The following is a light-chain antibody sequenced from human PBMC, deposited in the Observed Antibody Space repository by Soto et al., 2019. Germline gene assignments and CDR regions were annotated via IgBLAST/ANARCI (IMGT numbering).Light chain of an antibody. Sequence: QSVLTQPPSASGTPGQRVTISCSGSSSNIGTNYVCWFQQLPGTAPKLLIYRNNERPSEVPDRFSGFKSGTSASLAISGLRSDDEADYYCAAWDDSLSGLVFGGRTKVTVL. CDR2: RNN. CDR3: AAWDDSLSGLV. CDR1: SSNIGTNY. J-gene: IGLJ3*02. V-gene: IGLV1-47*01.